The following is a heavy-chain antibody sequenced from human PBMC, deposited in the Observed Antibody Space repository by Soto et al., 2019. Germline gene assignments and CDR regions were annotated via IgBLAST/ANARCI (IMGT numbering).Heavy chain of an antibody. CDR1: GFTFSSYA. CDR3: AKDLTFGGVIVPPDFDY. J-gene: IGHJ4*02. CDR2: ISGSGGST. Sequence: VQLLESGGGLVQPGGSLRLSCAASGFTFSSYAMSWVRQAPGKGLEWVSAISGSGGSTYYAYSVKGRFTISRANSKNTLYLKMNSLRAEDTAVYYCAKDLTFGGVIVPPDFDYWGQGTLVTVSS. V-gene: IGHV3-23*01. D-gene: IGHD3-16*02.